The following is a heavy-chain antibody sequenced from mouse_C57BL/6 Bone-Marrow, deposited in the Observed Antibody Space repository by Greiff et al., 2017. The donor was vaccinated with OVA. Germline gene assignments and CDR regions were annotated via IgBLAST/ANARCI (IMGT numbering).Heavy chain of an antibody. Sequence: VQLQQSGAELVKPGASVKLSCKASGYTFTSYWMHWVKQRPGQGLEWIGMIHPNSGSTNYNEKFKSKATLTVDKSSSTAYMQLSSLTSEDSAVYYCASWLLPRTNYFDYWGQGTTLTVSS. V-gene: IGHV1-64*01. CDR1: GYTFTSYW. CDR3: ASWLLPRTNYFDY. CDR2: IHPNSGST. J-gene: IGHJ2*01. D-gene: IGHD2-3*01.